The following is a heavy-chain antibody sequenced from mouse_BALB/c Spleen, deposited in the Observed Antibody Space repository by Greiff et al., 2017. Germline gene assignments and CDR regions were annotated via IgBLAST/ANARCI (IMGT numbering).Heavy chain of an antibody. CDR1: GYSITSGYY. CDR2: ISYDGSN. V-gene: IGHV3-6*02. Sequence: VQLKESGPGLVKPSQSLSLTCSVTGYSITSGYYWNWIRQFPGNKLEWMGYISYDGSNNYNPSLKNRISITRDTSRNQFFLKLNSVTTEDTATYCCAREDPYAMDYWGQGTSVTVSS. J-gene: IGHJ4*01. CDR3: AREDPYAMDY.